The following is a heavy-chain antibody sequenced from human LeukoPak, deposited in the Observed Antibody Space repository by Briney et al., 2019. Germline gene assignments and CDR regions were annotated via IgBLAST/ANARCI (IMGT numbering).Heavy chain of an antibody. Sequence: GGSLRLSCAASGFTFSSYAMIGVRQAPGKGLEGVSAICGSCGSTYYADSVKGRFTISGDNSKNTLYLQMNSLRDEDTAVYYCAKEGVRGHYWGQGTMVTVSS. V-gene: IGHV3-23*01. D-gene: IGHD3-10*01. J-gene: IGHJ4*02. CDR2: ICGSCGST. CDR3: AKEGVRGHY. CDR1: GFTFSSYA.